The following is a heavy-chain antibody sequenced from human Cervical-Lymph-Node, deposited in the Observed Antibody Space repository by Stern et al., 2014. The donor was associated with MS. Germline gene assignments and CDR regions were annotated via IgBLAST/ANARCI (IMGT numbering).Heavy chain of an antibody. CDR1: GYSFTNYD. D-gene: IGHD2-8*01. V-gene: IGHV1-2*02. CDR2: IAPNGGDT. CDR3: ARLGNCSDGVCYSRDKDDNDMEV. J-gene: IGHJ6*02. Sequence: QVQLVQSGAEVRKPGASVRVPCKASGYSFTNYDVHWVRQAPGQGLEWMGWIAPNGGDTKYSQKFQGRVTMTRDTSLNIVYMELTNLRYVDTAVYWCARLGNCSDGVCYSRDKDDNDMEVWGQGTTVTVSS.